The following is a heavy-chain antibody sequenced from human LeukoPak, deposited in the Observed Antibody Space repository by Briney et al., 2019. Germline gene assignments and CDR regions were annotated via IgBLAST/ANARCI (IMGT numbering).Heavy chain of an antibody. Sequence: GGSLRLSCAASGFTFSDYYMSWVRQAPGKGLEWVSLIYSGGSTYYADSVKGRFTISRDNSKNTLFLQMNSLRAEDTAVYYCARGDYYYYGMDVWGQGTTVTVSS. CDR3: ARGDYYYYGMDV. CDR2: IYSGGST. J-gene: IGHJ6*02. V-gene: IGHV3-66*01. CDR1: GFTFSDYY.